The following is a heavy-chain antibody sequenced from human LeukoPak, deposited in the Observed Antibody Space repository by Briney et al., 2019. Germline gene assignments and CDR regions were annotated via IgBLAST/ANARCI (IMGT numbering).Heavy chain of an antibody. V-gene: IGHV3-15*01. D-gene: IGHD5-18*01. CDR2: IKSKTDGGTT. CDR1: GFTFSNAW. CDR3: TTEVQLWLEYFDY. J-gene: IGHJ4*02. Sequence: SGGSLRLSCAASGFTFSNAWMSWVRQAPAKGLEWVSRIKSKTDGGTTDYDAPVKGRFTISRDDSKNTLYLQMNSLKSEDTAVYYCTTEVQLWLEYFDYWGQGTLVTVSS.